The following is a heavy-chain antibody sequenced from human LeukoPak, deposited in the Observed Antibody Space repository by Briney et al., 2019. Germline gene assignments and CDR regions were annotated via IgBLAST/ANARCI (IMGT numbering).Heavy chain of an antibody. CDR3: ARSRGTTMVTRFDY. CDR1: GGSISNYY. CDR2: IYSSGDT. V-gene: IGHV4-4*07. J-gene: IGHJ4*02. D-gene: IGHD5-18*01. Sequence: PSETLSLTCTVSGGSISNYYWSWIRQPAGKGLEWIGRIYSSGDTNYNPSLKSRVTMSVDTSKNQFSVKLTSVTAAGTAVYYCARSRGTTMVTRFDYWGQGTLVTVSS.